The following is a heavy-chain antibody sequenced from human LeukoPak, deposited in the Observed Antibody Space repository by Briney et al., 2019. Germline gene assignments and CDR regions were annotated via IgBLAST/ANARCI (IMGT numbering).Heavy chain of an antibody. V-gene: IGHV3-13*01. CDR2: IGTASDT. Sequence: PGGSLRLSCAASGFTFSSFDMHWVPHPTEQGLEWGSTIGTASDTYYPGSVEGRFTLSRDNAKNSLYLQMNSLTAGDTAVYYCARGPPRGKYYYMDVWGKGTTVTVSS. CDR1: GFTFSSFD. J-gene: IGHJ6*03. D-gene: IGHD1-1*01. CDR3: ARGPPRGKYYYMDV.